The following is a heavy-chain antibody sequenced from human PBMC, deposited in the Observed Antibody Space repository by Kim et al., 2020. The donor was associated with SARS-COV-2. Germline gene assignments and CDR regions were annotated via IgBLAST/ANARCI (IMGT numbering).Heavy chain of an antibody. CDR1: GYTFTTYY. Sequence: ASVKVSCKASGYTFTTYYIHWVRQAPGQGLEWMGIIDPSGGTTNYARRFQGSVTMTRDTSTSTVYIELSSLRSEDTALYFCARERNGRYGYAFDVWGQGTMVTVSS. CDR3: ARERNGRYGYAFDV. V-gene: IGHV1-46*01. D-gene: IGHD1-26*01. J-gene: IGHJ3*01. CDR2: IDPSGGTT.